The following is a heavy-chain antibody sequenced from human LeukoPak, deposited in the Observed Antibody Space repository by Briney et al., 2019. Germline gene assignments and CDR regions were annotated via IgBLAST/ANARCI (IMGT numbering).Heavy chain of an antibody. Sequence: GGSLRLSCAASGFSFSIMWMSWARQAPGKGLEWVATIKTEGRETSYVDSVKGRFTISRDNVKNSLYLQMNTLRVEDTAVYYCVRDDATWGQGTLVDVSS. CDR3: VRDDAT. CDR1: GFSFSIMW. D-gene: IGHD2-2*01. V-gene: IGHV3-7*01. CDR2: IKTEGRET. J-gene: IGHJ4*02.